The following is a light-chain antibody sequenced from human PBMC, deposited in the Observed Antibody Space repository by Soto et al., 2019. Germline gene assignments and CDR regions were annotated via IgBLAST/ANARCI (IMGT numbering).Light chain of an antibody. CDR3: MQALHTPRT. V-gene: IGKV2-29*03. J-gene: IGKJ1*01. CDR2: EVS. Sequence: DIVMTQTPLSLSVTPGQPASISCESSESLLNGDGKTYLFWYLQKPGQPPQLLIHEVSNRFSGVSDRFSGSGSGTHFTLKISRVEAEDVGLYYCMQALHTPRTFGQGTKVDLK. CDR1: ESLLNGDGKTY.